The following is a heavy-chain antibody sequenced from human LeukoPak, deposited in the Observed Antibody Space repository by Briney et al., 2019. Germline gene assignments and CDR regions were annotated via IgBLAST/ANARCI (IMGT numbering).Heavy chain of an antibody. CDR3: ARDVVNWFGIEDY. V-gene: IGHV3-7*01. J-gene: IGHJ4*02. D-gene: IGHD3-10*01. CDR1: GFTFSSYW. CDR2: IKQDGSEK. Sequence: GGSLRLSCAASGFTFSSYWMSWVRQAPGKGLEWVANIKQDGSEKYYVDSVKGRFTISRDNAKNSLYLQMNSLRAEDTAVYYCARDVVNWFGIEDYWGQGTLVTVSS.